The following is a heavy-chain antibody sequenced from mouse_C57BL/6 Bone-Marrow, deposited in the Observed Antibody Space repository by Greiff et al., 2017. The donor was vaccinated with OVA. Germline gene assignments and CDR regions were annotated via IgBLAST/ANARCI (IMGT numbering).Heavy chain of an antibody. CDR2: ISGGGGNT. CDR1: GFTFSSYT. V-gene: IGHV5-9*01. Sequence: EVKVVESGGGLVKPGGSLKLSCAASGFTFSSYTMSWVRQTPEKRLEWVATISGGGGNTYYPDSVKGRFTISRDNANNTLYLQMSSLRSEDTALYYCARLFGYWGQGTTLTVSS. CDR3: ARLFGY. J-gene: IGHJ2*01.